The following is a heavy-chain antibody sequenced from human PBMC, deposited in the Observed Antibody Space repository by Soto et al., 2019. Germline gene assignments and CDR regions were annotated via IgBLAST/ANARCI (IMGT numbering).Heavy chain of an antibody. J-gene: IGHJ6*02. D-gene: IGHD3-10*01. Sequence: QVQLVESGGGLVKPGGSLRLSCAASGFTFSDYYMSWIRQAPGKGLEWVSYISSSGSTIYYADSVKGRFTISRDNAKXXXXXXXXXXXXXXXXVYYXXXXXXXPHYGMDVWGQGTTVTVSS. V-gene: IGHV3-11*01. CDR2: ISSSGSTI. CDR3: XXXXXXPHYGMDV. CDR1: GFTFSDYY.